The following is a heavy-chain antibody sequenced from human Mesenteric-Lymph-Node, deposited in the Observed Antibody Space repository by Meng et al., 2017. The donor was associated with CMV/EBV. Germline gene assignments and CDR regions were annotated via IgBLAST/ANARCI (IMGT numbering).Heavy chain of an antibody. Sequence: EVQLVESGGGLVKPGWYLRACCGACGFTFSSYSMNWVRQAPGKGLEWVSSMSSGSSYIYYADSVKGRFTISRDNAKNSLYLQMNSLRAEDTAVYYCARVSLAAAGTFWFDPWGQGTLVTVSS. CDR1: GFTFSSYS. CDR3: ARVSLAAAGTFWFDP. J-gene: IGHJ5*02. V-gene: IGHV3-21*01. CDR2: MSSGSSYI. D-gene: IGHD6-13*01.